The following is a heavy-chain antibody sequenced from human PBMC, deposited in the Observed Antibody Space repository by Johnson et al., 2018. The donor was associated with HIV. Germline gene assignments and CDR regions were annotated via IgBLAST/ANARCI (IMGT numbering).Heavy chain of an antibody. Sequence: QVQLVESGGGLVQAGGSLRLSCAASGFTFSSYAMHWVRQAPGKGLEWVAFIRYDGSNKYYADSVKGRFTISRDHSKNTLYLQMNSLRAEDTAVYYVNVRACRDGYTCDVFDIWGQGTMVTVSS. V-gene: IGHV3-30*02. CDR3: NVRACRDGYTCDVFDI. CDR1: GFTFSSYA. CDR2: IRYDGSNK. J-gene: IGHJ3*02. D-gene: IGHD5-24*01.